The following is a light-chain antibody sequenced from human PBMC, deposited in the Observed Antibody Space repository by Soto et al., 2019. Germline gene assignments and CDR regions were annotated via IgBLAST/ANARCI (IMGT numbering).Light chain of an antibody. Sequence: QSALTQPASVSGSPGQPITISCSGSSSDIGAYKYVSWYQQHPGKVPKLMIYEVNNRPSEVSDRFSGSKSGNTASLTISGLQAEDEADYYCSSYTGDNTWMFGGGTKLTVL. J-gene: IGLJ3*02. CDR3: SSYTGDNTWM. V-gene: IGLV2-14*03. CDR2: EVN. CDR1: SSDIGAYKY.